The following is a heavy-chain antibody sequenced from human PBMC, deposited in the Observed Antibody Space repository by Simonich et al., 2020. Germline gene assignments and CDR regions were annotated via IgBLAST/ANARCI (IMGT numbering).Heavy chain of an antibody. V-gene: IGHV3-21*01. D-gene: IGHD1-1*01. CDR1: GFTCSSYS. CDR3: ARANERDY. Sequence: EVQLVESGGGLVKPGGSLRLSCAASGFTCSSYSMNWVPQAPGQGLEWVAANSRSGSYIYYADPVKGLFTTSRDNAKNSLYLQMTSLRAEDTAVYYCARANERDYWGQGTLVTVSS. J-gene: IGHJ4*02. CDR2: NSRSGSYI.